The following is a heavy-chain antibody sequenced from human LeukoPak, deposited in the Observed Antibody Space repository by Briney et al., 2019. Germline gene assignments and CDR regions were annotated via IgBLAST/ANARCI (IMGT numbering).Heavy chain of an antibody. Sequence: SVKVSCKASGGTFSSYTISWVRQAPGQGLEWMGRIIPILGIANYAQKFQGRVTITADKSTSTAYMELSSLRSEATAVYYCAKAKEPFWRGYPANLLAFDIWGQGKMVTVSS. CDR2: IIPILGIA. CDR1: GGTFSSYT. V-gene: IGHV1-69*02. CDR3: AKAKEPFWRGYPANLLAFDI. J-gene: IGHJ3*02. D-gene: IGHD3-3*01.